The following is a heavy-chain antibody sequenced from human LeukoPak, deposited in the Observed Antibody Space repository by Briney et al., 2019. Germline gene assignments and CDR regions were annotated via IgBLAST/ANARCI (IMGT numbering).Heavy chain of an antibody. CDR1: GFTFDDYG. Sequence: GGSLRLSCAASGFTFDDYGMSWVRQAPGKGLEWVANIKHDGSEKYFVDSVRGRFTISRDNAKNSLYLQMNSLTAEDTAVYFCARSRRDGYLDLWGRGTLVTVSS. V-gene: IGHV3-7*05. D-gene: IGHD5-24*01. CDR2: IKHDGSEK. J-gene: IGHJ2*01. CDR3: ARSRRDGYLDL.